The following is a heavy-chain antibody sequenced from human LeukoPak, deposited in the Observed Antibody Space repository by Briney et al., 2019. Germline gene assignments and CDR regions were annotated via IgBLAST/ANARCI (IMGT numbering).Heavy chain of an antibody. V-gene: IGHV4-59*08. J-gene: IGHJ4*02. CDR2: IYYSGST. Sequence: PSETLSLTCTVSGGSISSFYWSWIRQPPGKGLEWIGYIYYSGSTNYNPSLKSRVTISVDTSKNQFSLKLSSVTSADTAVYYCARHNPYCSGGSCYDGGDYWGQGTLVSVCS. D-gene: IGHD2-15*01. CDR3: ARHNPYCSGGSCYDGGDY. CDR1: GGSISSFY.